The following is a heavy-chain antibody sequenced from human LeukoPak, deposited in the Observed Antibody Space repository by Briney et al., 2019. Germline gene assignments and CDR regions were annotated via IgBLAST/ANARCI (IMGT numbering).Heavy chain of an antibody. V-gene: IGHV1-8*02. CDR2: MNPNSGNT. Sequence: ASVKVSCKASGGTFSSYAISWVRQATGQGLEWMGWMNPNSGNTGYAQKFQGRVTTTRNTSISTAYMELSSLRSEDTAVYYCARVRGGSRTYYYYMDVWGKGTTVTISS. CDR1: GGTFSSYA. D-gene: IGHD2-15*01. CDR3: ARVRGGSRTYYYYMDV. J-gene: IGHJ6*03.